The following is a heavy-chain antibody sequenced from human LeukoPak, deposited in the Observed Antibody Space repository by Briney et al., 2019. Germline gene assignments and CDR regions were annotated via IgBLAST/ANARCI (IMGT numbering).Heavy chain of an antibody. CDR2: IKQDGSER. CDR1: GFTFSTSW. J-gene: IGHJ4*02. D-gene: IGHD5-24*01. CDR3: VRVGRDGYTLDY. V-gene: IGHV3-7*01. Sequence: PGGSLRLSCAASGFTFSTSWMGWVRQAPGKGLEWVANIKQDGSERYYVDSVKGRFTTSRDNAKNSLYLQMNSLRAEDTAVYYCVRVGRDGYTLDYWGQGTLVTVSS.